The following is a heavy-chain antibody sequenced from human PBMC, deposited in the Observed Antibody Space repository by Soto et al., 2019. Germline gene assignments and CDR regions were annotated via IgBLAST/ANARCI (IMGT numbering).Heavy chain of an antibody. D-gene: IGHD7-27*01. V-gene: IGHV4-59*08. J-gene: IGHJ5*02. CDR1: GGSISGYL. CDR2: MYYDGRT. CDR3: ARRLSGDYGHWFDP. Sequence: QVQLQESGPGLVKPSETLSLTCTVSGGSISGYLWSWIRQPPGKGLEWIGYMYYDGRTNYNPSLKSRVTISVDTSKNQLSRNLNSVTAADTAVYYCARRLSGDYGHWFDPWGQGILVTVSS.